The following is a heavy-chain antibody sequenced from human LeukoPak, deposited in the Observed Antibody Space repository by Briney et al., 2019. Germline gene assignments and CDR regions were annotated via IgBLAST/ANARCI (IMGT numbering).Heavy chain of an antibody. CDR1: GYTFTSYG. D-gene: IGHD6-13*01. CDR3: ARALPPYSSSWYWFDY. Sequence: ASVKVSCKASGYTFTSYGISWVRQAPGQGLEWMGWISAYNGNTNYAQKLQGRVAMTTDTSTSTAYMELRSLRSDDTAVYYCARALPPYSSSWYWFDYWGQGTLVTVSS. V-gene: IGHV1-18*01. CDR2: ISAYNGNT. J-gene: IGHJ4*02.